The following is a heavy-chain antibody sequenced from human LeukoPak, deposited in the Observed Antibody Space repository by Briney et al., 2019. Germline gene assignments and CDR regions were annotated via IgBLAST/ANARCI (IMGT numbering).Heavy chain of an antibody. D-gene: IGHD3-16*02. CDR1: GFTFSSYW. Sequence: PGGSLRLSCAASGFTFSSYWMSWVRQAPGKGLEWVANIKQDGSEKYYVDSVKGRFTISRDNAKNSLYLQMNSLRAEDTAVYYCAREDYDYVWGSYRYFDYWGQGTLVTVSS. CDR2: IKQDGSEK. CDR3: AREDYDYVWGSYRYFDY. V-gene: IGHV3-7*03. J-gene: IGHJ4*02.